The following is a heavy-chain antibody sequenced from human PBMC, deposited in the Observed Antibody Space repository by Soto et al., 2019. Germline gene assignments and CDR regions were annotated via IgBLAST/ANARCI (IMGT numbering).Heavy chain of an antibody. CDR2: IRSKTHSYAT. CDR1: GFTLSGSA. V-gene: IGHV3-73*02. D-gene: IGHD1-26*01. J-gene: IGHJ4*02. CDR3: TRRGGSYSFGY. Sequence: EVQLVESGGGLVQPGESLKLSCAASGFTLSGSAVHWVRQASGKGLEWVGRIRSKTHSYATEDIASVKGRFTMSRDDSNNTAYLQMNGLKTDDTAVYYCTRRGGSYSFGYWGQGTLVTVSS.